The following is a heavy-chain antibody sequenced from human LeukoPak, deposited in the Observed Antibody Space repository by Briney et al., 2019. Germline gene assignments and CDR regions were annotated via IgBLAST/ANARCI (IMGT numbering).Heavy chain of an antibody. Sequence: GASVKVSCKASGYTFTGYYMHWVRQAPGQGLEWMGWINPNTGGTNYAQKFQGRVTMTRDTSINAAYMELTSLRSDDTAVYYCATIGGSSLGYWGQGTLVTVSS. D-gene: IGHD6-6*01. CDR3: ATIGGSSLGY. J-gene: IGHJ4*02. CDR1: GYTFTGYY. CDR2: INPNTGGT. V-gene: IGHV1-2*02.